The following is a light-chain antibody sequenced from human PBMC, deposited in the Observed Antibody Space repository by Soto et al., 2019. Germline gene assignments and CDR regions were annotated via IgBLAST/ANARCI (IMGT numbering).Light chain of an antibody. CDR2: DVT. Sequence: QSALTQPRSVSESPGQSVTVSCTGTNSDVGRYKYVSWYQQHPGKAPKLMLYDVTERPSGVPDRFSGSKSGNTASLIISGLQAEDEADYYCCSYAGTYSFVFGTGTKLTVL. CDR3: CSYAGTYSFV. V-gene: IGLV2-11*01. J-gene: IGLJ1*01. CDR1: NSDVGRYKY.